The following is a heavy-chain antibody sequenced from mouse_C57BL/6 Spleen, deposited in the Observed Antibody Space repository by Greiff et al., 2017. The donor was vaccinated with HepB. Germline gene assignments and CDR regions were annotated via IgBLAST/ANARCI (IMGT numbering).Heavy chain of an antibody. CDR2: IRNKANGYTT. D-gene: IGHD2-10*01. V-gene: IGHV7-3*01. CDR3: ARSYSDAMDY. CDR1: GFTFTDYY. J-gene: IGHJ4*01. Sequence: EVKLQESGGGLVQPGGSLSLSCAASGFTFTDYYMSWVRQPPGKALEWLGFIRNKANGYTTEYSASVKGRFTISRDNSQSILYLQMNALRAEDSATYYCARSYSDAMDYWGQGTSVTVSS.